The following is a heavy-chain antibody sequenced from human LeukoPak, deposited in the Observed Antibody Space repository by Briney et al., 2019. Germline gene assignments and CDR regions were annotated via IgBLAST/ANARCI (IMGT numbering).Heavy chain of an antibody. CDR3: ARGISSSWYY. CDR2: IKQDGSES. J-gene: IGHJ4*02. V-gene: IGHV3-7*05. D-gene: IGHD6-13*01. Sequence: PGGSLRLSCAASGFTFRSYWMSWVRQAPGKGLEWVANIKQDGSESYYVDSVKGRFTISRDNAENSLYLQMNSLRAEDTAVYYCARGISSSWYYWGQGTLVTVSS. CDR1: GFTFRSYW.